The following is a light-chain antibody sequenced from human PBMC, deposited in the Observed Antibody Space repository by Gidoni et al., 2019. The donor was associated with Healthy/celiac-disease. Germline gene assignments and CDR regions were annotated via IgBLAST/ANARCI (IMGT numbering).Light chain of an antibody. Sequence: SYVLPQPPSVSVAPGQTARITCGGNNIGSKSVHGYQQKPGQAPVLVVYDDSHRPSGIPERFSGSNSGNTATLTISRVEAGDEADYYCQVWDSSSDHVVFGGGTKLTVL. CDR1: NIGSKS. CDR3: QVWDSSSDHVV. V-gene: IGLV3-21*02. J-gene: IGLJ2*01. CDR2: DDS.